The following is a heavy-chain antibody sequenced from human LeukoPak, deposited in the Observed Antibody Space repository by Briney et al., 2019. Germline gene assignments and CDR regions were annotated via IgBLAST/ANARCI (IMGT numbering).Heavy chain of an antibody. D-gene: IGHD3-10*01. CDR1: GFTFSSND. V-gene: IGHV3-23*01. CDR2: ISGRGTST. CDR3: AKDRASGSHYYFDF. J-gene: IGHJ4*02. Sequence: GGSLRLSCAASGFTFSSNDMHWVRQAPGKGLEWVSGISGRGTSTYYAESVSGRFTISRDSSKNTLYLQMNSLRAEDTAVYHCAKDRASGSHYYFDFWGQGTLVTVSS.